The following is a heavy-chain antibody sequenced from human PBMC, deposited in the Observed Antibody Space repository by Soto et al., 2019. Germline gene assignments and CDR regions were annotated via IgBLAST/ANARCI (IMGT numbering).Heavy chain of an antibody. V-gene: IGHV4-59*01. D-gene: IGHD2-21*01. J-gene: IGHJ4*01. CDR2: IYYSGST. CDR1: GAPITINY. CDR3: ARAAGGHYDH. Sequence: SETLSLTCTVSGAPITINYWSWIRQAPGKGLEWIGYIYYSGSTTYNPSLKSRVTMSADTSKDQFSLKLNSVTAADTAVCYCARAAGGHYDHWGPGILVTVSS.